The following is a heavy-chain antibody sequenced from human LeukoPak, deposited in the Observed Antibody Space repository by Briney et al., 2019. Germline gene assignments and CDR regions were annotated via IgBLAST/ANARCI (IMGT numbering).Heavy chain of an antibody. CDR1: GGSITSYF. Sequence: SETLSLTCTVSGGSITSYFWSWIRQPPGKGLEWIGYIYYIGSTNYNPSLKSRVTISVDTSKNQFSLKLSSVTAADTAVYYCARLPFYDSSGYWGQGTLVTVSS. CDR2: IYYIGST. J-gene: IGHJ4*02. D-gene: IGHD3-22*01. V-gene: IGHV4-59*08. CDR3: ARLPFYDSSGY.